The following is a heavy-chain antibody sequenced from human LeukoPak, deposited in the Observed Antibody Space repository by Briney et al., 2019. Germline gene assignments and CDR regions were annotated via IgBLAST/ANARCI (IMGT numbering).Heavy chain of an antibody. J-gene: IGHJ4*02. V-gene: IGHV3-33*01. D-gene: IGHD3-16*02. CDR3: ARGFADFVWGSYPSSY. CDR1: GFTFSSYG. Sequence: GGSLRLSCAASGFTFSSYGMHWVRQAPGKGLEWVADIWFDGKNEHFADSVKGRFTISRDNAKNSLYLQMNSLRAEDTAVYYCARGFADFVWGSYPSSYWGQGILVTVSS. CDR2: IWFDGKNE.